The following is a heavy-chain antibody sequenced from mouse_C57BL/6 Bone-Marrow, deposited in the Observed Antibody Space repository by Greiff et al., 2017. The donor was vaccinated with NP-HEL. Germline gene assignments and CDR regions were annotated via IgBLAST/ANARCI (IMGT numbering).Heavy chain of an antibody. Sequence: EVQLQQSGAELVRPGASVKLSCTASGFNIKDDYMPWVKQRPEQGLEWIGWIGPENGDTEYASKFQGRATITADTSSNTAYLQLSSLTSEDTAVYYCTMVKAWFAYWGQGTLVTVSA. CDR2: IGPENGDT. CDR1: GFNIKDDY. CDR3: TMVKAWFAY. J-gene: IGHJ3*01. V-gene: IGHV14-4*01. D-gene: IGHD2-2*01.